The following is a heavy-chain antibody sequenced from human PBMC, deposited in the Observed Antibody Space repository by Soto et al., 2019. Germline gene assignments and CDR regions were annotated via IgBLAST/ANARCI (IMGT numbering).Heavy chain of an antibody. Sequence: SETLSLTCIVSGGSLISYYWSWIRQPPGKGLEWLGHISYSGDTNYNPSLKSRVIISRDNAQNTLFLQMNSLRAEDTAVYYCARGNSGTYYRVIDYWGQGTLVTV. V-gene: IGHV4-59*12. CDR1: GGSLISYY. CDR3: ARGNSGTYYRVIDY. D-gene: IGHD1-26*01. CDR2: ISYSGDT. J-gene: IGHJ4*02.